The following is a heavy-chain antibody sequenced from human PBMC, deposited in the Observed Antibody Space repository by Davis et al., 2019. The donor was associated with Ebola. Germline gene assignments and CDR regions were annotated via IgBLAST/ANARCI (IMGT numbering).Heavy chain of an antibody. Sequence: GGSLRLSCVVSGFSFSSYWMHWVRQAPGKGLEWVSAISGSGGSTYYADSVKGRFTISRDNSKNTLYLQMNSLRAEDTAVYYCAKDPIPRVNILTGPFDYWGQGTLVTVSS. D-gene: IGHD3-9*01. V-gene: IGHV3-23*01. CDR1: GFSFSSYW. J-gene: IGHJ4*02. CDR2: ISGSGGST. CDR3: AKDPIPRVNILTGPFDY.